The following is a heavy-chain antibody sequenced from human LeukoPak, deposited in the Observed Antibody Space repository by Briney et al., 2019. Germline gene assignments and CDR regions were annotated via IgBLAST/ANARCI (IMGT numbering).Heavy chain of an antibody. V-gene: IGHV1-24*01. CDR2: FDPEDGET. D-gene: IGHD1-26*01. Sequence: ASVKVSCTASGYTFTGYYMHWVRQAPGKGLEWMGGFDPEDGETIYAQKFQGRVTMTEDTSTDTAYMELSSLRSEDTAVYYCATTIVGATTLDYWGQGTLVTVSS. CDR1: GYTFTGYY. CDR3: ATTIVGATTLDY. J-gene: IGHJ4*02.